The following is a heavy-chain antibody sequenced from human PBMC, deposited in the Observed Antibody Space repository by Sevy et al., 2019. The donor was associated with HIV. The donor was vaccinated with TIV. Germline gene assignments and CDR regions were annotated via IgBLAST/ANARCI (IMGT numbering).Heavy chain of an antibody. V-gene: IGHV4-34*01. CDR1: GGSLSTNY. CDR3: ARHLAGAVGFALRLHWFEP. D-gene: IGHD6-19*01. Sequence: SETLSLTCAVYGGSLSTNYWSWIRQAPGKGLEWTGDINHSGNTNYSPSLRSGVTISLDMSKKQFSLKLTSVTAADTAVYYCARHLAGAVGFALRLHWFEPWGQGNLVTVSS. CDR2: INHSGNT. J-gene: IGHJ5*02.